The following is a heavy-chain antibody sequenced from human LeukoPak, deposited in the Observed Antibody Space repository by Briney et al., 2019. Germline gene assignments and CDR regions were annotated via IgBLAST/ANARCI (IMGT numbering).Heavy chain of an antibody. CDR2: IIPIYNPV. J-gene: IGHJ4*02. D-gene: IGHD2-21*02. CDR1: GRTFSSYA. V-gene: IGHV1-69*13. CDR3: AREPLGCGGDCHFDY. Sequence: SVKVSCKPSGRTFSSYAFSWMRQAPGQGLEWVGRIIPIYNPVDYTQRFQGRVTITADESTNTVYLELSSLRYDDTAVYYCAREPLGCGGDCHFDYWGQGTLVTVSS.